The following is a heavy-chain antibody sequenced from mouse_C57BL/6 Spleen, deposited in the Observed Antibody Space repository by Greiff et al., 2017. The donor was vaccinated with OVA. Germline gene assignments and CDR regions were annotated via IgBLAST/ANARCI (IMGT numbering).Heavy chain of an antibody. Sequence: VQLQQSGPELVKPGASVKISCKASGYTFTDYYMNWVKQSHGKSLEWIGDINPNNGGTSYNQKFKGKATLTVDKSSSTAYMELRSLTSEDSAVYYCGMGGFDYWGQGTTLTVSS. V-gene: IGHV1-26*01. CDR1: GYTFTDYY. CDR2: INPNNGGT. D-gene: IGHD2-3*01. J-gene: IGHJ2*01. CDR3: GMGGFDY.